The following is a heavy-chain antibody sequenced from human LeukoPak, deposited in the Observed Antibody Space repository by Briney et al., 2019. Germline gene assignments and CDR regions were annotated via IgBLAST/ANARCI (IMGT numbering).Heavy chain of an antibody. V-gene: IGHV3-48*04. CDR3: ARGTAMALSNYFDY. D-gene: IGHD5-18*01. J-gene: IGHJ4*02. CDR2: ISHTGTTM. CDR1: GFTFSSYS. Sequence: GGSLRLSCAASGFTFSSYSMNWVRQAPGKGLEWVSYISHTGTTMYYADSVKGRFTLSRDNARNSLYLQMNSLRAEDTAVYYCARGTAMALSNYFDYWGQGTLVTVSS.